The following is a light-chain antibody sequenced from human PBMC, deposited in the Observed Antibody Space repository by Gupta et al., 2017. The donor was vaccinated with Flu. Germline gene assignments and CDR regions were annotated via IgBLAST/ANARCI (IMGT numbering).Light chain of an antibody. Sequence: PSSLSASVRDRVTITFLASQSISSYLNWYQQKPGKAPKLLIFSASNLQSGVPSRFSGSGSGTDFTLTISRLQPEDFATYYCQQCYIFPLTFGQGTKVEIK. CDR2: SAS. V-gene: IGKV1-39*01. CDR1: QSISSY. CDR3: QQCYIFPLT. J-gene: IGKJ1*01.